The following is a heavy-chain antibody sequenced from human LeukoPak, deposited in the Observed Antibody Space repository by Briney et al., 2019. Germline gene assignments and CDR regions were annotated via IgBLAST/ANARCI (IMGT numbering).Heavy chain of an antibody. CDR3: ATLSVASSDVDH. Sequence: PGGSLRLSCAVSGFSFSIYEMHWVRQAPGKGLEWVSTISSTGDTTHHADSAKGRFTISRDNAQNSLYLQMNNLRADDTAVYYCATLSVASSDVDHWGQGTLVTVSS. V-gene: IGHV3-48*03. CDR1: GFSFSIYE. D-gene: IGHD6-19*01. J-gene: IGHJ5*02. CDR2: ISSTGDTT.